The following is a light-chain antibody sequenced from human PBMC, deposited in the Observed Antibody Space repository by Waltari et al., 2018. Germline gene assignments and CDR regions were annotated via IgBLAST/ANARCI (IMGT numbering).Light chain of an antibody. Sequence: QSALTHPAAVSGSPGQSISICCTATSTDAGSYNLLSRYQQRPGKAPKLLIYEGSKRPSGASNRFSGSKSGNSASLTISGLQADDEADYYCCSYAGSGTTFGGGTKLTVL. CDR1: STDAGSYNL. CDR3: CSYAGSGTT. CDR2: EGS. J-gene: IGLJ2*01. V-gene: IGLV2-23*01.